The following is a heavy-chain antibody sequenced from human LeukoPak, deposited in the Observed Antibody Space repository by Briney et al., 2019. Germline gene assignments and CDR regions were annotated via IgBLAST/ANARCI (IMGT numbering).Heavy chain of an antibody. D-gene: IGHD6-13*01. CDR1: GGSFSGYY. Sequence: SETLSLTCAVYGGSFSGYYWSWIRQPPGKGLEWIGEINHSGSTNYNPSLKSRVTISVDTSKNQFSLKLSSVTAADTAVYYCARTPRGIAAAGTRGGAFDIWGQGTMVTVSS. J-gene: IGHJ3*02. V-gene: IGHV4-34*01. CDR2: INHSGST. CDR3: ARTPRGIAAAGTRGGAFDI.